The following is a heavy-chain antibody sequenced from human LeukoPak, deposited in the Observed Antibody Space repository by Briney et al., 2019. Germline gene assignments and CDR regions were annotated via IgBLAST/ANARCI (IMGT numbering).Heavy chain of an antibody. Sequence: PSETLSLTCTVSGYSMSSGYYWAWIRQPPGKGLEWIASTYHSGSTYYNPSLNRRVTISVETSKNQFSLKLSSVTAADTAFYYCARQGQLPTAVVPFDYWGQGTLVTVSS. D-gene: IGHD2-2*01. CDR1: GYSMSSGYY. V-gene: IGHV4-38-2*02. J-gene: IGHJ4*02. CDR3: ARQGQLPTAVVPFDY. CDR2: TYHSGST.